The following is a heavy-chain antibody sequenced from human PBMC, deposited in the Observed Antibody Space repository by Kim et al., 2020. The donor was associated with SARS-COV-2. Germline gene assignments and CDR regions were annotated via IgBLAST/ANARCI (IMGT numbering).Heavy chain of an antibody. Sequence: DSVKGRFTISRDNSKTTLYLQMNSLRAEDTAVYYCAREEWQLSVYYGMDVWGQGTTVTVSS. J-gene: IGHJ6*02. D-gene: IGHD6-6*01. CDR3: AREEWQLSVYYGMDV. V-gene: IGHV3-30*07.